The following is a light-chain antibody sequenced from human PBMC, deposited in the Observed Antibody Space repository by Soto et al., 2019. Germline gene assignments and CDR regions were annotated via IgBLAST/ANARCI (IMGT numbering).Light chain of an antibody. V-gene: IGLV2-14*01. CDR3: TSYTRDTALV. CDR2: EVS. J-gene: IGLJ1*01. Sequence: SALTQPASVSGSPGQSITISFAGTSSDVGTYNYVSWYQHHPGKAPKLIIYEVSNRPSGVSNRFSGSKSGGTASLTISGLQAEDEADYHCTSYTRDTALVFGTGTKVTVL. CDR1: SSDVGTYNY.